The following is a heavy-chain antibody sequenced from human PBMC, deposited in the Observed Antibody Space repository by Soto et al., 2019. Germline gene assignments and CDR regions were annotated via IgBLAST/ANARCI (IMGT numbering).Heavy chain of an antibody. CDR2: IFSSGST. CDR3: ASMIGDPVLSFDS. CDR1: GGSISSYY. Sequence: QVQLQESGPGLVKPSETLSLTCTVSGGSISSYYWSWIRQPPGKGLEWIGFIFSSGSTSYNPSLKSRVTTSRDTSEYQFSLKLNSVTAADTAVYYCASMIGDPVLSFDSWGQGTLVAVSS. J-gene: IGHJ5*01. D-gene: IGHD3-10*02. V-gene: IGHV4-59*01.